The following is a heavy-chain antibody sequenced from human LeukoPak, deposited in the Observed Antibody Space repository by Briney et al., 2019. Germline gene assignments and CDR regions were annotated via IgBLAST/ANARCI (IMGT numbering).Heavy chain of an antibody. CDR3: AKDRSRYGDAFDI. J-gene: IGHJ3*02. Sequence: GWSLTLSCAASGFCFNGYGMHWVRQPPAKGLDGVAFIRSDGSNTYYADFVKGRLTISRDSSKNKLFLQMNSLRPDDTAVFYCAKDRSRYGDAFDIWGQGTLVSVSS. V-gene: IGHV3-30*02. CDR2: IRSDGSNT. D-gene: IGHD2-15*01. CDR1: GFCFNGYG.